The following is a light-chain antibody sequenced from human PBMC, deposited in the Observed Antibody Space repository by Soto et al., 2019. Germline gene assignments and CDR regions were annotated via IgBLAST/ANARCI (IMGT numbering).Light chain of an antibody. CDR2: EVS. V-gene: IGLV2-8*01. Sequence: QSALTQPPSASGSPGQSVTISCTGTSSDVGGYNYVSWYQQHLGKAPKLMISEVSKRPSGVPDRFSGSKSGNTASLTVSGLHAEDEADYYCSSFAGNNNLVFGGGTKLTVL. J-gene: IGLJ2*01. CDR1: SSDVGGYNY. CDR3: SSFAGNNNLV.